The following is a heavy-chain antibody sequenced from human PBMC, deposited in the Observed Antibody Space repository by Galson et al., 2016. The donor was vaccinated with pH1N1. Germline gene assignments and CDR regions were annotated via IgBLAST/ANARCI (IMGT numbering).Heavy chain of an antibody. D-gene: IGHD6-19*01. CDR1: GYTFTSNG. CDR3: ARLGASVGGTTY. CDR2: VSTSNGNT. J-gene: IGHJ4*02. Sequence: SVKVSCKASGYTFTSNGISWVRQAPGQGLEFMGWVSTSNGNTHFAQKFQGRVTLTTDTSTSTAYMELRSLRSDDTAVYYCARLGASVGGTTYWGQGTLVTVSS. V-gene: IGHV1-18*01.